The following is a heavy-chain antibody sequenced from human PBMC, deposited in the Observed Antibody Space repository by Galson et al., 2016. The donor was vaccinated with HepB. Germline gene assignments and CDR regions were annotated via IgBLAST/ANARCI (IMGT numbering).Heavy chain of an antibody. V-gene: IGHV4-31*03. CDR3: ARMVEAETNRSDYFDC. CDR1: GGFISSGGYH. D-gene: IGHD2-15*01. J-gene: IGHJ4*02. CDR2: IYYSGST. Sequence: TLSLTCTVSGGFISSGGYHWSWIRQHPGKGLEWIGYIYYSGSTYYSPSLKSRVTISVDTSKNQFSLKLSSVTAADTAVYYCARMVEAETNRSDYFDCWGQGSLVTVSS.